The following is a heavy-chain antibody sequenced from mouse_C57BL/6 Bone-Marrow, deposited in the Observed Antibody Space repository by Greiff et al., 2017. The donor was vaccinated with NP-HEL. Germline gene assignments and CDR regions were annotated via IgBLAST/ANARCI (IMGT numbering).Heavy chain of an antibody. V-gene: IGHV5-17*01. J-gene: IGHJ3*01. D-gene: IGHD2-3*01. CDR3: ARFYDFY. CDR2: ISSGSSSI. CDR1: GFTFSDYG. Sequence: EVQLVESGGGLVKPGGSLKLSCAASGFTFSDYGMHWVRQAPEKGLEWVAYISSGSSSIYYADTVKGRFTISRDNAKHTLFLQMTSLRSEDTAMYYCARFYDFYWGQGTLVTVSA.